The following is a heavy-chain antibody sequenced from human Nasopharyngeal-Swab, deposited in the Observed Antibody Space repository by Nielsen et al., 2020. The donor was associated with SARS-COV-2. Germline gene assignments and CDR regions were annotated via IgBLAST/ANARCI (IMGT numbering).Heavy chain of an antibody. J-gene: IGHJ3*02. CDR2: ISSSSSYI. CDR3: ARDLGDDAFDI. CDR1: GFTFSSYS. Sequence: GESLKISCAASGFTFSSYSMNWVRQAPGKGLEWASSISSSSSYIYYADSVKGRFTISRDKAKNSLYLQMNSLRAEDTAVYYCARDLGDDAFDIWGQGTMVTVSS. D-gene: IGHD3-16*01. V-gene: IGHV3-21*01.